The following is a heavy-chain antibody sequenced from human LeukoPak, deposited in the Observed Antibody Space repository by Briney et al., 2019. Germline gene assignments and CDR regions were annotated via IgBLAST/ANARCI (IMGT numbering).Heavy chain of an antibody. CDR1: GFTFSNAW. D-gene: IGHD6-13*01. CDR3: TTQQLPLYYYGMDV. CDR2: IKSKTDGGTT. V-gene: IGHV3-15*01. J-gene: IGHJ6*02. Sequence: GGSLRLSCAASGFTFSNAWMSWVRQAPGKGLEWVGRIKSKTDGGTTDYAAPVKGRFTISRDDSKNTLYLQMNSLKTEDTAVYYCTTQQLPLYYYGMDVWGQGTTVTVSS.